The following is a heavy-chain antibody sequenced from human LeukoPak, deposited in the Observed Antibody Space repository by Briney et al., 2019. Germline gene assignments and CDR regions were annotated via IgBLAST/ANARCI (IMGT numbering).Heavy chain of an antibody. V-gene: IGHV3-43*01. CDR3: AKITGYCSGGSCYLRDWFDP. J-gene: IGHJ5*02. CDR1: GFTFDDYT. Sequence: GGSLRPSCAASGFTFDDYTMHWVRQAPGKGLEWVSLISWDGGSTYYADSVKGRFTISRDNSKNSLYLQMNSLRTEDTALYYCAKITGYCSGGSCYLRDWFDPWGQGTLATVSS. D-gene: IGHD2-15*01. CDR2: ISWDGGST.